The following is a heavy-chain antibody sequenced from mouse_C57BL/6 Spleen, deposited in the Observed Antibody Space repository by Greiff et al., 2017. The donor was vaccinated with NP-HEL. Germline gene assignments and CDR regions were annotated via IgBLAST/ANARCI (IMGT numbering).Heavy chain of an antibody. J-gene: IGHJ4*01. Sequence: EVQGVESGEGLVKPGGSLKLSCAASGFTFSSYAMSWVRQTPEKRLEWVAYISSGGDYIYYADTVKGRFTISRDNARNTLYLQMSSLKSEDTAMYYCTREGLLSPYAMDYWGQGTSVTVSS. CDR2: ISSGGDYI. CDR1: GFTFSSYA. CDR3: TREGLLSPYAMDY. D-gene: IGHD2-12*01. V-gene: IGHV5-9-1*02.